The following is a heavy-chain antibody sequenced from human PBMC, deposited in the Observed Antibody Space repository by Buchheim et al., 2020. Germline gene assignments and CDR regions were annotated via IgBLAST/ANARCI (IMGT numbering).Heavy chain of an antibody. J-gene: IGHJ4*02. CDR3: ARERLYDILTGPHFDY. D-gene: IGHD3-9*01. CDR2: IYYSGST. CDR1: GGSISSYY. V-gene: IGHV4-59*01. Sequence: QVQLQESGPGLVKPSETLSLTCTVSGGSISSYYWSWIRQPPGKGLEWIGYIYYSGSTNYNPSLKSRVTISVDTSKNQFSLKLSSVTAADTAVYYCARERLYDILTGPHFDYWGQGTL.